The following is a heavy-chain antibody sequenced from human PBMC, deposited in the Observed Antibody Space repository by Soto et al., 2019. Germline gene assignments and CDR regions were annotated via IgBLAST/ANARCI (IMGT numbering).Heavy chain of an antibody. Sequence: QVQLVQSGAEVKKPGSSVKVSCKASGGTFSSYTISWVRQAPGQGLEWMGRIIPILGIANYAQKFQGRVTITADKSTSTGYMELSSLRSEDTAVYYCARGGGSTAPRYYYYGMDVWGQGTTVTVSS. CDR2: IIPILGIA. V-gene: IGHV1-69*02. D-gene: IGHD2-15*01. J-gene: IGHJ6*02. CDR1: GGTFSSYT. CDR3: ARGGGSTAPRYYYYGMDV.